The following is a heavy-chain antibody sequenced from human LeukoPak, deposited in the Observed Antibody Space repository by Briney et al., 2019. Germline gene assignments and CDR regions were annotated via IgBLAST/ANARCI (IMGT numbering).Heavy chain of an antibody. CDR3: AKARTPYNSGFDY. J-gene: IGHJ4*02. CDR1: GFTFTDYA. Sequence: PGGSLRLSCAASGFTFTDYAMGWVRQAPGQGLEWASTISASGSTTYCADSVKGRFTISRDNSKNTLYLQMNSLRAEDTAVYYCAKARTPYNSGFDYWGQGTLVAVSS. D-gene: IGHD6-19*01. CDR2: ISASGSTT. V-gene: IGHV3-23*01.